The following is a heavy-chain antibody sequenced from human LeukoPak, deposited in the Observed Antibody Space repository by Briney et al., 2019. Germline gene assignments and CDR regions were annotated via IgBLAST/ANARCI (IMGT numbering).Heavy chain of an antibody. Sequence: GGSLRLSCAASGFTFSSYSMNWVRQAPGRGVEWVSSISSISSDIYYADSVKGRFTISRDNAKNSLYLQMNSLRAEDTAVYYCARGFVGVAGTTGWHDAFDIWGQGTMVTVSS. CDR1: GFTFSSYS. J-gene: IGHJ3*02. CDR2: ISSISSDI. V-gene: IGHV3-21*04. CDR3: ARGFVGVAGTTGWHDAFDI. D-gene: IGHD6-19*01.